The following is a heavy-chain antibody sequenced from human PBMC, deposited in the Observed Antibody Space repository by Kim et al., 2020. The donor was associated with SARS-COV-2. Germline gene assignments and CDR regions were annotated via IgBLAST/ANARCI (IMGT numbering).Heavy chain of an antibody. CDR3: ARGIGYSYGYVDAFDI. D-gene: IGHD5-18*01. CDR1: GGTFSSYA. J-gene: IGHJ3*02. CDR2: IIPIFGTA. V-gene: IGHV1-69*13. Sequence: SVKVSFKASGGTFSSYAISWVRQAPGQGLEWMGGIIPIFGTANYAQKFQGRVTITADESTSTAYMELSSLRSEDTAVYYCARGIGYSYGYVDAFDIWGQGTMVTVSS.